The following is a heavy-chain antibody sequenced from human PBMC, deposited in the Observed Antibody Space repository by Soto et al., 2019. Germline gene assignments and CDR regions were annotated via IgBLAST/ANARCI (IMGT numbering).Heavy chain of an antibody. Sequence: EVQLLESGGGLVQRGGSLRLSCAASGFTISTFAMTWVRQAPGKGLESVCGMTGSGATIHYADSVRGWFTISKDNSKNVLFLQMDYLRDEDTAIYYCAKDAVYNDGLWLMDSWGQGTLVTVSS. CDR2: MTGSGATI. V-gene: IGHV3-23*01. CDR1: GFTISTFA. J-gene: IGHJ4*02. D-gene: IGHD2-21*01. CDR3: AKDAVYNDGLWLMDS.